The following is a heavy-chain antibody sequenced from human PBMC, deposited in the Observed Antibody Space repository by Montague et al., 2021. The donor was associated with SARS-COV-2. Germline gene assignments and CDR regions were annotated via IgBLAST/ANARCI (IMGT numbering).Heavy chain of an antibody. J-gene: IGHJ4*02. CDR2: IYTSGST. D-gene: IGHD3-16*01. CDR1: GGSITSYY. Sequence: SETLSLTCTVSGGSITSYYWSWVRQPAGQGLEWIGHIYTSGSTNYNPSLKSRVRLSIDKPKKQFSLILESLTAADTAVYYCVRDGGNLYYFDYWGQGALVTVSS. CDR3: VRDGGNLYYFDY. V-gene: IGHV4-4*07.